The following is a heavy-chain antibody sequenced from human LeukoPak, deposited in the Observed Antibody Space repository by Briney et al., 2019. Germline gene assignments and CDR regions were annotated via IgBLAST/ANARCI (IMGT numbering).Heavy chain of an antibody. D-gene: IGHD5-12*01. J-gene: IGHJ4*02. CDR3: AREGRVSGYDFDC. CDR2: INSDGSSI. CDR1: GFTFSSYW. V-gene: IGHV3-74*03. Sequence: GGSLGLSCAASGFTFSSYWMHWVRQAPGKGLVWVSRINSDGSSITYADSVKGRFTISRDNAKNTLYLQMNSLRVEDTAVYYCAREGRVSGYDFDCWGQGTLVTVPS.